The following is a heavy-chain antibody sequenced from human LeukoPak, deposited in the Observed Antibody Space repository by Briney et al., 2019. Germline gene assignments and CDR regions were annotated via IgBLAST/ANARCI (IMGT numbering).Heavy chain of an antibody. Sequence: PGGSLRLSCAASGFTFTTYSMNWVRQAPGKGLEWVSFISSSSSTKYYADSVKGRFTISRDNAKNSLYLQMNSLRAEDTAVYYCARLAAAEYYSDYWGQGTLVTVSS. J-gene: IGHJ4*02. V-gene: IGHV3-48*01. D-gene: IGHD6-13*01. CDR3: ARLAAAEYYSDY. CDR2: ISSSSSTK. CDR1: GFTFTTYS.